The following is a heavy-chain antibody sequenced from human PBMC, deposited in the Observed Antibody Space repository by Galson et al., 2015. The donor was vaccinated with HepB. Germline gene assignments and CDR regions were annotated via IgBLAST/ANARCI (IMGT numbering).Heavy chain of an antibody. D-gene: IGHD1-14*01. CDR1: GGSIGSYY. Sequence: LSLTCTVSGGSIGSYYWSWIRQPPGKGLEWIGHIYFTGSTNYNPSLQSRLTMSVDTSANQFSLKLSSVTAADTALYYCARRRTTFANAYQMDVWGKGATVTVSS. CDR2: IYFTGST. V-gene: IGHV4-59*01. CDR3: ARRRTTFANAYQMDV. J-gene: IGHJ6*03.